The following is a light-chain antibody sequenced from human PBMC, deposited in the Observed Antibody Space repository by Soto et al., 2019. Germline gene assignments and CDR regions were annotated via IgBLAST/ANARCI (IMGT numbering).Light chain of an antibody. CDR2: GVS. CDR1: ESLSYF. V-gene: IGKV3-15*01. Sequence: EIVLTQSPATLSVSPGERVTLSCRASESLSYFLAWYQHKPGQSPRLLIYGVSTRVAGVPSRFSGGWSATVFTLTSSSLPSEDFAVYYWQSYNDWPCAFGQGTKLEIK. CDR3: QSYNDWPCA. J-gene: IGKJ2*02.